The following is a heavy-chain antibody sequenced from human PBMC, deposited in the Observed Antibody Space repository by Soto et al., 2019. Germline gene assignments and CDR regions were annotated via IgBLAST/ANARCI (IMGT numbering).Heavy chain of an antibody. CDR1: GGTFSSYA. J-gene: IGHJ4*02. V-gene: IGHV1-69*13. Sequence: RASVKVSCKASGGTFSSYAISWVRQAPGQGLEWMGGIIPIFGTANYAQKFQGRVTITADESTSTAYMELSSLRSEDTAVYYCAGDGSSGWYYWGQGNLVTVSS. CDR3: AGDGSSGWYY. D-gene: IGHD6-19*01. CDR2: IIPIFGTA.